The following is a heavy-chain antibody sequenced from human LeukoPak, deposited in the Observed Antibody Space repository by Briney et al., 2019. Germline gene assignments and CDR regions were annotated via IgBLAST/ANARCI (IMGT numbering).Heavy chain of an antibody. D-gene: IGHD4-17*01. CDR3: AKHKENYGDSCLDDY. CDR2: INSDGSST. V-gene: IGHV3-74*01. CDR1: GFTLSSYW. J-gene: IGHJ4*02. Sequence: GGSLRLSCAASGFTLSSYWMHWVRQAPGKGLVWVSRINSDGSSTSYADSVKGRFTISRDNSKNTLYLQMNSLRGEDTAVYYCAKHKENYGDSCLDDYWGQGTLVTVSS.